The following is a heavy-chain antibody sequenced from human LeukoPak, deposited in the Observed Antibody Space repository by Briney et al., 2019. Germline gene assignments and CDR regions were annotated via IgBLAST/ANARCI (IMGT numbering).Heavy chain of an antibody. CDR1: GGSISSFY. V-gene: IGHV4-59*01. CDR3: ARALGV. J-gene: IGHJ4*02. D-gene: IGHD2-8*01. Sequence: SETLSLTCTVSGGSISSFYWSWIRQPPGKGLEWIGYIYYSGSTNYNPSLKSRVTMSVDTSKNQFSLKLTSVTAADTAVYYCARALGVWGQGTLVTVSS. CDR2: IYYSGST.